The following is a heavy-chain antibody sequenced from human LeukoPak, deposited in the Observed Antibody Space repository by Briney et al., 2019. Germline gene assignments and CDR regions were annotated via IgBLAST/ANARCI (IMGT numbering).Heavy chain of an antibody. J-gene: IGHJ4*02. V-gene: IGHV3-30-3*01. CDR3: AREDSFSGPLGV. CDR2: ISHDGSNK. D-gene: IGHD6-19*01. CDR1: GFTFSSYA. Sequence: GGSLRLSCAASGFTFSSYAMHWVRQAPGKGLEWVAVISHDGSNKYYADSVKGRFTISRDNSKNTLYLQMNSLRAEDTAVYYCAREDSFSGPLGVWGQGTLVTVSS.